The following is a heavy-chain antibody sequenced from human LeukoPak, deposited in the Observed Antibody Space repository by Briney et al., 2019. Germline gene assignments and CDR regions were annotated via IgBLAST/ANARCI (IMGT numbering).Heavy chain of an antibody. CDR3: ARDRPSGSNWFDP. Sequence: ASVKVSCKASGYTFTCYYMHWVRQAPGQGLEWMGWINPNSGDTNYAQKFQGRVTMTRDTSISTAYMELSRLTSDDTAMYYCARDRPSGSNWFDPWGQGTLVTVSS. J-gene: IGHJ5*02. V-gene: IGHV1-2*02. D-gene: IGHD3-22*01. CDR2: INPNSGDT. CDR1: GYTFTCYY.